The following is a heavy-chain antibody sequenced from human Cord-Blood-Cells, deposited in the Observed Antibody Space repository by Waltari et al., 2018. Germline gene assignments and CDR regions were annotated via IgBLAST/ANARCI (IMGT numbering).Heavy chain of an antibody. CDR2: INHSGHT. D-gene: IGHD1-26*01. CDR1: GGSFSGYY. V-gene: IGHV4-34*01. CDR3: ARHVSRATTYWYFDL. J-gene: IGHJ2*01. Sequence: QVQLQQWGAGLLKPSETLSLTCAVYGGSFSGYYWSWILKPPGKGLEWIGEINHSGHTNYNPSLKSRVTISVDTSKNQFSLKLSSVTAADTAVYYCARHVSRATTYWYFDLWGRGTLVTVSS.